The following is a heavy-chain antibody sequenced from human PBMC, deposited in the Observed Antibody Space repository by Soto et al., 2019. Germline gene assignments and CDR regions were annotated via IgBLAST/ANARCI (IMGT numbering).Heavy chain of an antibody. J-gene: IGHJ4*02. D-gene: IGHD1-26*01. V-gene: IGHV3-33*01. CDR1: GLTFSSYG. CDR3: ARDARSGSYYSPFDY. Sequence: PGGSLRLSCAASGLTFSSYGMHWVRQAPGKGLEWVAVIWYDGSNKYYADSVKGRFTISRDNSKNTLYLQMNSLRAEDTAVYYCARDARSGSYYSPFDYWGQGTLVTVSS. CDR2: IWYDGSNK.